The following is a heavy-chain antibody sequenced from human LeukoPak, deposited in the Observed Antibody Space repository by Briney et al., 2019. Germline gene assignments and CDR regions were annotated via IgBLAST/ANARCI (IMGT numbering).Heavy chain of an antibody. V-gene: IGHV3-33*01. J-gene: IGHJ4*02. D-gene: IGHD2-15*01. Sequence: GGSLRLSCAASGFTFSSYGMHWVHQAPGKGLEWVAVIWYDGSNKYYADSVKGRFTISRDNSKNTLYLQMNSLRAEDTAVYYCARARGGYCSGGSCYFDYWGQGTLVTVSS. CDR2: IWYDGSNK. CDR1: GFTFSSYG. CDR3: ARARGGYCSGGSCYFDY.